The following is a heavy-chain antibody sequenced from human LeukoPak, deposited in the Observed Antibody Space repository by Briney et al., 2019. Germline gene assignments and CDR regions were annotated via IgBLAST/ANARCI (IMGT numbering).Heavy chain of an antibody. D-gene: IGHD5-12*01. J-gene: IGHJ6*03. CDR3: ARALPRGFRHMDV. Sequence: PGGSLRLSCAASGFTFSSYSMNWVRQAPGTGLEWVSSISSSSSYIYYADSVKGRFTISRDNAKNSLYLQMNSLRAEDTAVYYCARALPRGFRHMDVWGKGTTVTVSS. CDR2: ISSSSSYI. CDR1: GFTFSSYS. V-gene: IGHV3-21*01.